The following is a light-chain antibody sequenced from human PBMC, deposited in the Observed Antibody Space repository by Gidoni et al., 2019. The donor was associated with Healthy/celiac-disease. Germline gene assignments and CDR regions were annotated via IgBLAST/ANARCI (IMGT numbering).Light chain of an antibody. CDR1: QSVSSSY. Sequence: EIVLTQSPGTLSLSPGGRATLSCRASQSVSSSYLAWYQQKPGQAPRLLIYGASNRATGIPDRFSSSGSGTDFTLTISRLEPEDFAVYYCQQYGSSPYTFGQGTKLEIK. CDR3: QQYGSSPYT. V-gene: IGKV3-20*01. J-gene: IGKJ2*01. CDR2: GAS.